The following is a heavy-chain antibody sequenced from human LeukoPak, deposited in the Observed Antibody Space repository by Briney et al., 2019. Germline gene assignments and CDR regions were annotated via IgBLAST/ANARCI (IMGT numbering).Heavy chain of an antibody. CDR1: GGSISSYY. CDR2: IYYSGST. V-gene: IGHV4-59*01. J-gene: IGHJ4*02. Sequence: SETLSLTCTVSGGSISSYYWSWLRQPPGEGLEWIGYIYYSGSTNYNPSLKSRVTISVDTSKNQFSLKLSSVTAADTAVYYCARAGTDIVVAHHYWGQGTLVTVSS. D-gene: IGHD2-2*01. CDR3: ARAGTDIVVAHHY.